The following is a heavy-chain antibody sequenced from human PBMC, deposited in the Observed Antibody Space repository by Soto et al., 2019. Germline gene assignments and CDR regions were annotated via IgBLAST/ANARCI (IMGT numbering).Heavy chain of an antibody. CDR3: ARGNWNVGYYYYAMDV. Sequence: QVQLVQSGAEVRKPGSSVKVSCKASGGTLSNYAISWVRQAPGQGLEWMGGIIPIFGTANRAQNFQGRVTIPADESTSTGYMELSSLRSEDTAVYYCARGNWNVGYYYYAMDVWGQGTTVTVSS. V-gene: IGHV1-69*12. CDR1: GGTLSNYA. J-gene: IGHJ6*02. CDR2: IIPIFGTA. D-gene: IGHD1-20*01.